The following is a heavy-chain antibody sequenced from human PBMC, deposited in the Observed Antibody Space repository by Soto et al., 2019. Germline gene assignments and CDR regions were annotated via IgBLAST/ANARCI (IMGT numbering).Heavy chain of an antibody. V-gene: IGHV1-69*01. J-gene: IGHJ4*02. CDR2: IIPIFGTA. CDR1: GGTFSSYA. CDR3: ARDLRAAAGHFDY. Sequence: QVQLVQSGAEVKKPGSSVKVSCKASGGTFSSYAISWVRQAPGQGLEWMGGIIPIFGTANYEQKFQGRVTITADESASSAYMELSSLRSEDTAVYYCARDLRAAAGHFDYWGQGTLVTGSS. D-gene: IGHD6-13*01.